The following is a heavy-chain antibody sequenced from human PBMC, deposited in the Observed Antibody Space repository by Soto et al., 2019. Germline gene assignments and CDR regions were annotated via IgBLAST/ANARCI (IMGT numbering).Heavy chain of an antibody. Sequence: SETLSLTYGVSGYYISSGYYWGWVRQPPGKGLEWIGGIYRGGNTYYNPSLKSRVTISADTSKNQFSLRVSSVTAADTAVYYCARDLGLAVVENVIKYYGMDVWGQGTTVTVPQ. V-gene: IGHV4-38-2*02. J-gene: IGHJ6*01. CDR2: IYRGGNT. CDR1: GYYISSGYY. CDR3: ARDLGLAVVENVIKYYGMDV. D-gene: IGHD2-2*01.